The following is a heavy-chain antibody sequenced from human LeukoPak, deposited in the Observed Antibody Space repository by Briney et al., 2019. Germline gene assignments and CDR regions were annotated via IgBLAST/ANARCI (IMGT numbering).Heavy chain of an antibody. J-gene: IGHJ4*02. CDR3: AKLGFDSSGSHTLFDY. D-gene: IGHD3-22*01. CDR1: GFIFSSYG. Sequence: GGSLRLSCAASGFIFSSYGMHWVRQAPGKGLEWVAVIWSDASNTYYVDSVKGRFTISRDNSKNTLFLQMNSLRAEDTAVYYCAKLGFDSSGSHTLFDYWGQGTQVTVSS. V-gene: IGHV3-30*02. CDR2: IWSDASNT.